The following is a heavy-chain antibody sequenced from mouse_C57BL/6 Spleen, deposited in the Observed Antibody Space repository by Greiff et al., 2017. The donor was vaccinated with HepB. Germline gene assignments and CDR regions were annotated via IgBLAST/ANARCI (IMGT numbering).Heavy chain of an antibody. CDR1: GYSITSGYY. CDR2: ISYDGSN. Sequence: EVKLEESGPGLVKPSQSLSLTCSVTGYSITSGYYWNWIRQFPGNKLEWMGYISYDGSNNYNPSLKNRISITRDTSKNQFFLKLNSVTTEDTATYYCARETTVVATRAMDYWGQGTSVTVSS. J-gene: IGHJ4*01. V-gene: IGHV3-6*01. CDR3: ARETTVVATRAMDY. D-gene: IGHD1-1*01.